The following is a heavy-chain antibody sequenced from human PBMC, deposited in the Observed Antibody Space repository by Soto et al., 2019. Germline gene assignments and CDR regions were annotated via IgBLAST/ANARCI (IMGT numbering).Heavy chain of an antibody. CDR2: INLDGSEK. J-gene: IGHJ6*02. CDR1: GFTFRTYW. Sequence: EVQLVESGGGLVQPGGSLRLSCAASGFTFRTYWLSWVRQVPGKGLEWVANINLDGSEKNYVDSVKGRFTISRDNARNSLYLQMSSLRAEDTALYYCARDGSTSWYREDYHGMDVWGQGTTVTVSS. CDR3: ARDGSTSWYREDYHGMDV. D-gene: IGHD6-13*01. V-gene: IGHV3-7*05.